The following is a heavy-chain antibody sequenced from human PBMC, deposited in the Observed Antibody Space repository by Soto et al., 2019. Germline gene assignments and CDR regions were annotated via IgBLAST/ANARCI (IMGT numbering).Heavy chain of an antibody. CDR1: GFTFSSYW. J-gene: IGHJ3*02. CDR2: IKQDGSEK. Sequence: GGSLRLSCAASGFTFSSYWMSWVRQAPGKGLEWVANIKQDGSEKYYVDSVKGRFTISRDNAKNSLYLQMNSLRAEDTAVYYCARGAHYDYGDKFYAFDIWGQGTMVTVSS. D-gene: IGHD4-17*01. V-gene: IGHV3-7*04. CDR3: ARGAHYDYGDKFYAFDI.